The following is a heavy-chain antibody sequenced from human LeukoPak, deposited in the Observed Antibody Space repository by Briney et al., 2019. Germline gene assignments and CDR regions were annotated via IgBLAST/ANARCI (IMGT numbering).Heavy chain of an antibody. CDR3: ARGAYSSGWYAFDY. Sequence: ASVKVSCKASGGTFSSYAISWVRQAPGQGLEWMGGTIPIFGTANYAQKFQGRVTITADESTSTAYMELSSLRSEDTAVYYCARGAYSSGWYAFDYWGQGTLVTVSS. D-gene: IGHD6-19*01. V-gene: IGHV1-69*01. CDR1: GGTFSSYA. J-gene: IGHJ4*02. CDR2: TIPIFGTA.